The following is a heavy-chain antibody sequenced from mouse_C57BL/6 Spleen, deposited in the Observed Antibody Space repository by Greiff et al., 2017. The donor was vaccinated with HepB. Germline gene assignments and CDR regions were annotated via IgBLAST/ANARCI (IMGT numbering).Heavy chain of an antibody. CDR2: IDPENGDT. V-gene: IGHV14-4*01. CDR3: TTYGYYFAY. J-gene: IGHJ3*01. CDR1: GFNIKDDY. Sequence: EVQRVESGAELVRPGASVKLSCTASGFNIKDDYMHWVKQRPEQGLAWIGWIDPENGDTEYASKFQGKATITADPSSNTAYLQLSSLTSEDTAVYYCTTYGYYFAYWGQGTLVTVSA. D-gene: IGHD2-3*01.